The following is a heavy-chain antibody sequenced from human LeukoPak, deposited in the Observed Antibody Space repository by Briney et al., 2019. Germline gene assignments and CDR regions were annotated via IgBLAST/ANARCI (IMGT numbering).Heavy chain of an antibody. D-gene: IGHD3-22*01. J-gene: IGHJ4*02. Sequence: SETLSLTCTVSGGSISSYYWSWIRQPPGKGLEWIGYIYYSGSTNYNPSLKSRVTISVGTSKDQFSLKLSSVTAADTAVYYCARGSHYYDSSGYLYYFDYWGQGTLVTVSS. CDR3: ARGSHYYDSSGYLYYFDY. CDR1: GGSISSYY. V-gene: IGHV4-59*01. CDR2: IYYSGST.